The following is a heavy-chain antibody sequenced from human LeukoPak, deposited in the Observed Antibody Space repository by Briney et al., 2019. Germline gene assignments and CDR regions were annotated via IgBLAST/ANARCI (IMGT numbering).Heavy chain of an antibody. D-gene: IGHD3-22*01. CDR2: IKSKTDGGTT. CDR1: GFTFSNAW. J-gene: IGHJ4*02. V-gene: IGHV3-15*01. Sequence: PGGSLRLSCAASGFTFSNAWMSWVRQAPGKGLEWVGRIKSKTDGGTTDYAAPVKGRFTISRDDSKNTLYLQMNSLRAEDTAVYYCANHYSSGYYCFGEYWGQGTLVTVSS. CDR3: ANHYSSGYYCFGEY.